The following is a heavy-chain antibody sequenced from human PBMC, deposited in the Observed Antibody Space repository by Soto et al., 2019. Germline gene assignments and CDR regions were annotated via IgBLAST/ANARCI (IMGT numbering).Heavy chain of an antibody. J-gene: IGHJ3*02. CDR3: ARDLTVEMATSGAAFDI. D-gene: IGHD5-12*01. V-gene: IGHV4-39*02. CDR1: GGSISSSSYY. Sequence: SETXSLTCTVSGGSISSSSYYWGWIRQPPGKGLEWIGSIYYSGSTYYNPSLKSRVTISVDTSKNQFSLKLSSVTAADTAVYYCARDLTVEMATSGAAFDIWGQGTMVTVSS. CDR2: IYYSGST.